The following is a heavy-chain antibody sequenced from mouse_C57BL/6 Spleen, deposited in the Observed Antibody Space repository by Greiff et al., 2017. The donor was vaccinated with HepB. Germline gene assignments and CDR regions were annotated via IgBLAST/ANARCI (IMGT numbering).Heavy chain of an antibody. CDR1: GYSITSGYY. CDR3: ARGHDGSTWFAY. Sequence: EVHLVESGPGLVKPSQSLSLTCSVTGYSITSGYYWNWIRQFPGNKLEWMGYISYDGSNNYNPSLKNRISITRDTSKNQFFLKLNSVTTEDTATYYCARGHDGSTWFAYWGQGTLVTVSA. J-gene: IGHJ3*01. CDR2: ISYDGSN. V-gene: IGHV3-6*01. D-gene: IGHD2-3*01.